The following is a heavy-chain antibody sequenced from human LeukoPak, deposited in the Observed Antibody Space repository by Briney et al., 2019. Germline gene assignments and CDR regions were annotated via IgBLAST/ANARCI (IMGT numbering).Heavy chain of an antibody. V-gene: IGHV3-30-3*01. Sequence: GGSLRLSCAASGFTFSSYAMHWVRQAPGKGLEWVAVISYDGSNKYYADSVKGRFTISRDNSKNTLYLQMNSLRAEDTAVYYCARDKEGLGGSYFYQTSPTVYWGQGTLVTVSS. CDR3: ARDKEGLGGSYFYQTSPTVY. CDR2: ISYDGSNK. J-gene: IGHJ4*02. D-gene: IGHD1-26*01. CDR1: GFTFSSYA.